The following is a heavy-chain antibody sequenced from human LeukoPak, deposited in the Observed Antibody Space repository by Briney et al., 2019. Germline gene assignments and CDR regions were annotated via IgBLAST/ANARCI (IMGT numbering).Heavy chain of an antibody. Sequence: GGSPRLSCAASGFTFSSYAMHWVRQAPGKGLEWVAVISYDGSNKYYADSVKGRFTISRDNSKNTLYLQMNSLRAEDTAVYYCATPPFWSGYIFDYWGQGTLVTVSS. CDR1: GFTFSSYA. CDR2: ISYDGSNK. D-gene: IGHD3-3*01. J-gene: IGHJ4*02. V-gene: IGHV3-30-3*01. CDR3: ATPPFWSGYIFDY.